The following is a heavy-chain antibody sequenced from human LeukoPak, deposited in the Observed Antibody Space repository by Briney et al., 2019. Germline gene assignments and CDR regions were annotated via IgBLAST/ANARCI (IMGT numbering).Heavy chain of an antibody. D-gene: IGHD5-12*01. V-gene: IGHV4-4*02. CDR1: GGSISSSNW. CDR2: ISYSGTT. Sequence: SETLSLTCAVSGGSISSSNWWSWVRQPPGKGLEWIGFISYSGTTNYNPSLKSRVTILVDTSKKQFSLKLSSVTAADTAVYYCARGGSGYDRFDPWGQGTLVTVFS. CDR3: ARGGSGYDRFDP. J-gene: IGHJ5*02.